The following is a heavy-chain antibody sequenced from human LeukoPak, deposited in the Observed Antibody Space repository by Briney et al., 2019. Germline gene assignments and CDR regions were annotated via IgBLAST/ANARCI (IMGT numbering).Heavy chain of an antibody. V-gene: IGHV3-64*01. Sequence: GGSLRLSCAASGFTFSSYAMHWVRQAPGKGLEYVSAISSNGGSTYYANSVKGRFTISRDNSKNSLYLQMNSLRAEDTAVYYCARGYSYGYVDYWGQGTLVTVSS. J-gene: IGHJ4*02. CDR1: GFTFSSYA. CDR2: ISSNGGST. CDR3: ARGYSYGYVDY. D-gene: IGHD5-18*01.